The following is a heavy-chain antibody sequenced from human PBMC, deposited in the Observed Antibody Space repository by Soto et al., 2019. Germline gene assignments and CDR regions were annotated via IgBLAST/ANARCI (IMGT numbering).Heavy chain of an antibody. J-gene: IGHJ4*02. CDR2: ISGSGGST. Sequence: EVQLLASGGGLVQPGGSLRLSCAASGFTFSSYAMSWVRQAPGKGLEWVSAISGSGGSTYYADSVKGRFTISRDNSKNTLYLQMNSLRAEDTAVYYCAKILGYSYGLGGDFDYWGQGTLVTVSS. CDR1: GFTFSSYA. CDR3: AKILGYSYGLGGDFDY. V-gene: IGHV3-23*01. D-gene: IGHD5-18*01.